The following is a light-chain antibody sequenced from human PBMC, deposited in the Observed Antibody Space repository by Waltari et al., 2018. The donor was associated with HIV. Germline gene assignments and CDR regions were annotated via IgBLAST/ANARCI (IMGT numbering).Light chain of an antibody. CDR2: EIT. J-gene: IGLJ3*02. Sequence: QSALTQPASVSGSPGQSIPISCTGTSSDVRSYNLFSWYQHHPGKAPKLMIYEITSRPSGVSNRFTGSKSGNTAALTISGLQAEDEADYYCSSFTASGTQVFGGGTKLTVL. CDR1: SSDVRSYNL. V-gene: IGLV2-14*02. CDR3: SSFTASGTQV.